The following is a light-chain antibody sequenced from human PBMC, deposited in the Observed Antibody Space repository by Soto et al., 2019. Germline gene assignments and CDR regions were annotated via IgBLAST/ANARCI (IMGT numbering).Light chain of an antibody. Sequence: IQLTQSPSSLSASVGDRVTITCRASQGISSYLAWYQQKPGKAPKLLIHAASTLQSGVPSRFSGSASGTDFTLTISSLQPEDCTTYYCQQLNSYPFTFGPGTKVDIK. CDR3: QQLNSYPFT. J-gene: IGKJ3*01. CDR2: AAS. V-gene: IGKV1-9*01. CDR1: QGISSY.